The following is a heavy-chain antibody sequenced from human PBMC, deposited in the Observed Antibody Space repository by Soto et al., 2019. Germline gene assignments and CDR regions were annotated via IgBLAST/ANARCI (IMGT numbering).Heavy chain of an antibody. J-gene: IGHJ6*02. CDR2: IYPGDSDT. D-gene: IGHD3-10*01. Sequence: PGESLKISCKGSGYSFTSYWIGWVRQMPGKGLECMGIIYPGDSDTRYSPSFQGQVTFSADKSISTAYLQWSSPKASDTAMYYCAGGGVRGVITRTRDYYGMDVWGQGTTVTVSS. CDR3: AGGGVRGVITRTRDYYGMDV. CDR1: GYSFTSYW. V-gene: IGHV5-51*01.